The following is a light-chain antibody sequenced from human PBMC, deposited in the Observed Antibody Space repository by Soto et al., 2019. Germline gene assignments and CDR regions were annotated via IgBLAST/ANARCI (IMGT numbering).Light chain of an antibody. J-gene: IGKJ1*01. Sequence: IQWTQSPSSLSASIGDSFAITCRASQTIIGYLAWYQQKPGIAPRLLINAASNLQSGVPSRFRGSGSETDFTLTITSLQPEDFATYYCQQSYTTPRTLGQGTKVDIK. V-gene: IGKV1-39*01. CDR1: QTIIGY. CDR3: QQSYTTPRT. CDR2: AAS.